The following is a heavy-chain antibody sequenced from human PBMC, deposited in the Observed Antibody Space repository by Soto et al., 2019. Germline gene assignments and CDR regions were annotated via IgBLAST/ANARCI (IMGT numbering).Heavy chain of an antibody. V-gene: IGHV1-46*01. CDR3: ARATYYYDSSGASGYYGMDV. CDR2: INPSGGST. CDR1: GYTFTSYY. Sequence: ASVKVSCKASGYTFTSYYMHWVRQAPGQGLEWMGIINPSGGSTSYAQKFQGRVTTTRDTSTSTVYMELSSLRSEDTAVYYCARATYYYDSSGASGYYGMDVWGQGTTVTVSS. D-gene: IGHD3-22*01. J-gene: IGHJ6*02.